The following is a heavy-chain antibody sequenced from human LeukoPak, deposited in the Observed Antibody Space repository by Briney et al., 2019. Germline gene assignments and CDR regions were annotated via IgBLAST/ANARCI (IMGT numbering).Heavy chain of an antibody. CDR1: GFTFSTSC. CDR2: INQDGSEK. D-gene: IGHD3-10*01. CDR3: ARNSIPLFGYYGSVSYYNVPAY. J-gene: IGHJ4*02. Sequence: HPGGSRRFPCEASGFTFSTSCMSWARQAPGKGLECVANINQDGSEKYYVDSVKGRFTITRDNAKNSLYLQMNSLRAGDTALYYCARNSIPLFGYYGSVSYYNVPAYWGQACLVTVSS. V-gene: IGHV3-7*05.